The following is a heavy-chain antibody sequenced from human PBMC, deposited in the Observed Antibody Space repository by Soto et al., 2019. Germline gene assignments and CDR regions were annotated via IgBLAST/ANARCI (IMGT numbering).Heavy chain of an antibody. D-gene: IGHD6-19*01. V-gene: IGHV3-30-3*01. Sequence: PGGSLRLSCAASTFTFSTYTLHWVRQAPGKGLEWVAVISYDGTNKYYADSVKGRFTISRDNSKNTLYLQMNSLRDEDTAVYYCARVDTSGWSRPLDYWGQGTLVTVS. CDR2: ISYDGTNK. CDR3: ARVDTSGWSRPLDY. J-gene: IGHJ4*02. CDR1: TFTFSTYT.